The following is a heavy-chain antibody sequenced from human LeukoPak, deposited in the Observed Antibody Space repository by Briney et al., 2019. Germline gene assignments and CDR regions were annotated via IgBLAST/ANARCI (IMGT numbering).Heavy chain of an antibody. CDR3: ARGLRLGELSFGGAVFDY. CDR2: ISSSSSTI. D-gene: IGHD3-16*02. V-gene: IGHV3-48*04. CDR1: GFTFSSYS. Sequence: GGSLRLSCAASGFTFSSYSMNWVRQAPGKGLEWVSYISSSSSTIYYADSVKGRFTISRDNAKNSLYLQMNSLRAEDTAVYYCARGLRLGELSFGGAVFDYWGQGTLVTVSS. J-gene: IGHJ4*02.